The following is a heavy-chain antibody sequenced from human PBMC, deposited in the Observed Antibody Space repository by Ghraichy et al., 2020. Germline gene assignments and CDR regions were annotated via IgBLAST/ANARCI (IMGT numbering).Heavy chain of an antibody. D-gene: IGHD2/OR15-2a*01. CDR1: GGSFSGYY. CDR3: ATLYRAWEYVG. Sequence: SETLSLTCAVYGGSFSGYYWSWIRQPPGKGLEWIGEINHSGSTNYNPSLKSRVTISVDTSKNQFSLKLSSVTAADTAVYYCATLYRAWEYVGWGQGTLVTVSS. CDR2: INHSGST. J-gene: IGHJ4*02. V-gene: IGHV4-34*01.